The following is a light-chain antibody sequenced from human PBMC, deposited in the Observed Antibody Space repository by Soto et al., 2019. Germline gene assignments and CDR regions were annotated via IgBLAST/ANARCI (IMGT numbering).Light chain of an antibody. CDR1: QLISSY. J-gene: IGKJ4*01. V-gene: IGKV1-12*01. CDR2: AAS. Sequence: DIQMTQSPSPLSASVGDRVTITCRASQLISSYLNWYQQKPGKAPKLLIYAASSLQSGVPSRFSGSGSGTDFTLTISSLQPEDFATYYCQQANSFPLTFGGGTKVDIK. CDR3: QQANSFPLT.